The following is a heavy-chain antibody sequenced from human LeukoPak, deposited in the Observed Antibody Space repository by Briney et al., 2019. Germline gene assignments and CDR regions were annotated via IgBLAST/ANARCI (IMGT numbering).Heavy chain of an antibody. CDR1: GFTFSSYA. Sequence: GGSLRLSCAASGFTFSSYAMSWVRQAPGKGLEWVSAISGSGGSTYYADSVKGRFTISRDNSKNTLYLQMNSLRAEDTAVYYCAKDHYDFWSGYYLDAFDIWGQGTTVTVSS. J-gene: IGHJ3*02. V-gene: IGHV3-23*01. CDR3: AKDHYDFWSGYYLDAFDI. D-gene: IGHD3-3*01. CDR2: ISGSGGST.